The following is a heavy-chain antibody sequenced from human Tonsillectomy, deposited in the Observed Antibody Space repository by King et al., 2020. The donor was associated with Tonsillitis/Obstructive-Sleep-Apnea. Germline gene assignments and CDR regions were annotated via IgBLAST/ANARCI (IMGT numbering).Heavy chain of an antibody. V-gene: IGHV4-31*03. CDR2: IYFSGST. CDR3: ARARWGSGSTY. CDR1: GGSISSGGYY. J-gene: IGHJ4*02. Sequence: QLQESGPGLVKPSQTLSLTCTVSGGSISSGGYYWSWIRQHPGQGLEWIGYIYFSGSTYYNPSLKSRVTISVDTSKNQFSLKLTSVTVADTAVYYCARARWGSGSTYWGQGTLVTVSS. D-gene: IGHD3-10*01.